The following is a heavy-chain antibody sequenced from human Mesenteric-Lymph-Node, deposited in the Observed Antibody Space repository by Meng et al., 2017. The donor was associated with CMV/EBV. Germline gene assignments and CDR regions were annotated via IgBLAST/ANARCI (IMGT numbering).Heavy chain of an antibody. CDR3: ARDRGGAAGYFDY. CDR2: IYSGGST. D-gene: IGHD3-16*01. V-gene: IGHV3-53*04. Sequence: SWAASGFTVSSNYMSWVRQAPGKGLEWVSVIYSGGSTFYTDSVKGRFTISRHDSKNTLYLQMNSLRAEDTALYYCARDRGGAAGYFDYWGQGTLVTVSS. CDR1: GFTVSSNY. J-gene: IGHJ4*02.